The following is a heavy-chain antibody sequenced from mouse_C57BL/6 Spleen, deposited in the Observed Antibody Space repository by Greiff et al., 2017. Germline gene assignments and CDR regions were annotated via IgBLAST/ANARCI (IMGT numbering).Heavy chain of an antibody. J-gene: IGHJ1*03. D-gene: IGHD1-1*01. Sequence: EVKVVESGPGMVKPSQSLSLTCTVTGYSITSGYDWHWIRHFPGNKLEWMGYISYSGSTNYNPSLKSRISITHDTSKNHFFLKLNSVTTEDTATYYCARENYGSWYFDVWGTGTTVTVSS. V-gene: IGHV3-1*01. CDR2: ISYSGST. CDR1: GYSITSGYD. CDR3: ARENYGSWYFDV.